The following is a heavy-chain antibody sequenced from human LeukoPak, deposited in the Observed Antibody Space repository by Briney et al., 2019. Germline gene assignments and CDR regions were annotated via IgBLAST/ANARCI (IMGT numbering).Heavy chain of an antibody. Sequence: GGSLRLSCAASGFTFSSYSMNWVRQAPGKGLEWVSSISSSSSYIYYADSVKGRFTISRDNAKNSLYLQMYSLRAEDTAVYYCARGTSAAGAHVDYWGQGTLVTVSS. CDR1: GFTFSSYS. D-gene: IGHD6-13*01. CDR3: ARGTSAAGAHVDY. CDR2: ISSSSSYI. V-gene: IGHV3-21*01. J-gene: IGHJ4*02.